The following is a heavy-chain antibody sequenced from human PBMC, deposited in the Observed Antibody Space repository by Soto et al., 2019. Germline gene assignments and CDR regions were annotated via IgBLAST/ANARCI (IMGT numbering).Heavy chain of an antibody. Sequence: QLHLQESGPGLVKTSETLSLTCSVSGYSVSSSDYYWAWIRQPPGKGLEWIGSMLYSGLTYYNPSLKGRVTLSVDTSKNQFSVRLNSVTASDTAVYYCAPLTVSLSGPYGIHVWGQGTTVTVSS. CDR1: GYSVSSSDYY. J-gene: IGHJ6*02. CDR2: MLYSGLT. CDR3: APLTVSLSGPYGIHV. V-gene: IGHV4-39*01. D-gene: IGHD2-15*01.